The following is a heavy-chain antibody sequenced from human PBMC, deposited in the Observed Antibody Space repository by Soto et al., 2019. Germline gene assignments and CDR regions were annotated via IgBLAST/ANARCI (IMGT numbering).Heavy chain of an antibody. CDR1: GDCITSCA. CDR2: ISGSGGST. D-gene: IGHD6-13*01. V-gene: IGHV3-23*01. CDR3: AKDLSSGIAAAGNWFDP. Sequence: SRRLARSVGGDCITSCATYRLSKGAGKVLEWVSAISGSGGSTYYADSVKGRFTISRDNSKNTLYLQMNSLRAEDTAVYYCAKDLSSGIAAAGNWFDPWGQGTLVTVS. J-gene: IGHJ5*02.